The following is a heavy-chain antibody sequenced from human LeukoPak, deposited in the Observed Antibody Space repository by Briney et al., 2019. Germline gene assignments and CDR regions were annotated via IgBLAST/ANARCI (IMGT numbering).Heavy chain of an antibody. CDR1: GFTFISYA. D-gene: IGHD2-8*01. CDR2: FSGSGGTT. J-gene: IGHJ6*03. CDR3: ANGNRCTSPNCLGYYYFYMDI. V-gene: IGHV3-23*01. Sequence: GGSLRLSCAASGFTFISYAMNWVRQAPGRGLEWVSGFSGSGGTTYYADSVKGRFTISRDNSKNTLYLQMNSLRAEDTAVYYCANGNRCTSPNCLGYYYFYMDIWGKGTTVTVSS.